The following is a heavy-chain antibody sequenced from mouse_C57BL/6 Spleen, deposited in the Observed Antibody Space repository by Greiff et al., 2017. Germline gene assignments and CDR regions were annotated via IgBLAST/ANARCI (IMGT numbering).Heavy chain of an antibody. J-gene: IGHJ3*01. CDR2: IDPSDSYT. CDR3: GRWGDDYDQFAY. D-gene: IGHD2-4*01. Sequence: QVQLQQPGAELVRPGTSVKLSCKASGYTFTSYWMHWVKQRPGQGLEWIGVIDPSDSYTNYNQKFKGKATLTVDPSSSTAYLQLSSLTSEDSAVYYCGRWGDDYDQFAYWGKGTLVTVSA. V-gene: IGHV1-59*01. CDR1: GYTFTSYW.